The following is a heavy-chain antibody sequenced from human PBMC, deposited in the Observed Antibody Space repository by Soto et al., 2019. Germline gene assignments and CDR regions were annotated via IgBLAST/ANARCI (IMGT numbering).Heavy chain of an antibody. CDR2: IYSGGST. D-gene: IGHD5-12*01. Sequence: GGSLRLSCVVSGFTVSSNYMSWVRQAPGKGLEWVSVIYSGGSTYYADSVKGRFTISRDSSKNTLYLQMNSLRPEDTGVYYCAKRLRGYSGYDILDSWGQGTLVTVSS. CDR3: AKRLRGYSGYDILDS. J-gene: IGHJ4*02. V-gene: IGHV3-66*04. CDR1: GFTVSSNY.